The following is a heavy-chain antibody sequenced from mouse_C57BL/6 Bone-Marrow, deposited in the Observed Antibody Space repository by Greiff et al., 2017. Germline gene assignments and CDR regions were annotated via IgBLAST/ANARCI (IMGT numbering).Heavy chain of an antibody. Sequence: SGPELVKPGASVKISCKASGYTFTDYYINWVKQRPGQGLEWIGWIFPGSGSTYYNEKFKGKATLTVDKSSSTAYMLLSSLTSEDSAVYFCARWDYYGSSHWYFDVWGTGTTVTVSS. V-gene: IGHV1-75*01. CDR3: ARWDYYGSSHWYFDV. J-gene: IGHJ1*03. CDR2: IFPGSGST. CDR1: GYTFTDYY. D-gene: IGHD1-1*01.